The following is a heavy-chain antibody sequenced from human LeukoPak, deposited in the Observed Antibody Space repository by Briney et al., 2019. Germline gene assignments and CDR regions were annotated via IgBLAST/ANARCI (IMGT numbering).Heavy chain of an antibody. CDR2: INPSGGST. D-gene: IGHD6-13*01. V-gene: IGHV1-46*01. Sequence: ASVKVSCKASGYTFTSYYRHWVRQAPGQGLEWMGIINPSGGSTSYAQKFQGRVTMTRDTSTSTVYMELSSLRSEDTAVYYCAREASKYSSSWYYYYGMDVWGQGTTVTVSS. CDR3: AREASKYSSSWYYYYGMDV. CDR1: GYTFTSYY. J-gene: IGHJ6*02.